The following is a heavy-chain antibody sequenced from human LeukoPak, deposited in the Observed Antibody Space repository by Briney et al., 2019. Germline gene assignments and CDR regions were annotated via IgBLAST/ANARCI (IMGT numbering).Heavy chain of an antibody. Sequence: SETLSLTCTVSGGSISSYYWSWIRQPPGKGLEWIGYIHYSGSTNYNPSLKSRVTISVDTSKNQFSLKLSSVTAADTAVYYCARASPGIVATIIGYYYYGMDVWGQGTTVTVSS. CDR2: IHYSGST. V-gene: IGHV4-59*01. D-gene: IGHD5-12*01. CDR3: ARASPGIVATIIGYYYYGMDV. J-gene: IGHJ6*02. CDR1: GGSISSYY.